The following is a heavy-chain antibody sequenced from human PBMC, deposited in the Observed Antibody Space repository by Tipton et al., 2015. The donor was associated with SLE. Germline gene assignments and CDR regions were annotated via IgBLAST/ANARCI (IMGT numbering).Heavy chain of an antibody. Sequence: LRLSCAVYGGSFSGYYWSWIRQPPGKGLEWIGYIYYSGSTNYNPSLKSRVTISVDTSKNQFSLKLSSVTAADTAVYYCARERRSYSSSSSGMDVWGQGTTVTVSS. CDR3: ARERRSYSSSSSGMDV. V-gene: IGHV4-59*01. J-gene: IGHJ6*02. CDR1: GGSFSGYY. CDR2: IYYSGST. D-gene: IGHD6-13*01.